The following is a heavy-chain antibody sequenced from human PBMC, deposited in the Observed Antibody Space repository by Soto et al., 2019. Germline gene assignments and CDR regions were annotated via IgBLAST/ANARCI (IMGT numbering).Heavy chain of an antibody. CDR2: IKSKTDGGTT. D-gene: IGHD5-18*01. CDR1: GFTFGNAW. J-gene: IGHJ4*02. CDR3: TTVQRSWIQLWPPCY. Sequence: PGGSLRLSCAASGFTFGNAWMSWVRRAPGKGLEWGGRIKSKTDGGTTDYAAPVKGRFTISRDDSKNTLYLQMNSLKTEDTAVYYCTTVQRSWIQLWPPCYWGQGTLVTVSS. V-gene: IGHV3-15*01.